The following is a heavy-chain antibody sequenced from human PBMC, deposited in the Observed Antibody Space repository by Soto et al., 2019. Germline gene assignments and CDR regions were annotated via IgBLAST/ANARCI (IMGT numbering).Heavy chain of an antibody. CDR1: GFTFSSYG. J-gene: IGHJ6*02. D-gene: IGHD3-3*01. Sequence: GGSLRLSCAASGFTFSSYGMHWVRQAPGKGLEWVAVIWYDGSNKYYADSVKGRFTISRDNSKNTLYLQMNSLRAEDTAVYYCARGEYYDFWSGHINYHYGMDVWGQGTTVTVSS. V-gene: IGHV3-33*01. CDR2: IWYDGSNK. CDR3: ARGEYYDFWSGHINYHYGMDV.